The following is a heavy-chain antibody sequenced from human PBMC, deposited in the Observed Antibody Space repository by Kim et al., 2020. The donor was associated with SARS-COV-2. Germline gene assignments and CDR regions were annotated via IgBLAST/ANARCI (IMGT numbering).Heavy chain of an antibody. CDR3: TIQPRPGAFDY. Sequence: GGSLRLSCAASGFTFSDAWMSWVRQAPGKRLEWVGRIKSKAYGGTTDYAAPVKGRFTISRDDSKNTLYLQMNSLKTEDTAVYYCTIQPRPGAFDYWGQGTLVTVSS. V-gene: IGHV3-15*01. J-gene: IGHJ4*02. D-gene: IGHD3-10*01. CDR1: GFTFSDAW. CDR2: IKSKAYGGTT.